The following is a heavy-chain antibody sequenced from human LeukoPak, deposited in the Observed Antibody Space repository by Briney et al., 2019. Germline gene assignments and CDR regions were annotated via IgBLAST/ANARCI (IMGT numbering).Heavy chain of an antibody. Sequence: GGSLRLSCAASGFTFDDYAMHWVRHAPGKGLEWVSGISWNSGSIGYADSVKGRFTISRDNAKNSLYLQMNSLRAEDTALYYCAKDINSDYYDSSGYYDYWGQGTLVTVSS. V-gene: IGHV3-9*01. CDR3: AKDINSDYYDSSGYYDY. CDR2: ISWNSGSI. CDR1: GFTFDDYA. D-gene: IGHD3-22*01. J-gene: IGHJ4*02.